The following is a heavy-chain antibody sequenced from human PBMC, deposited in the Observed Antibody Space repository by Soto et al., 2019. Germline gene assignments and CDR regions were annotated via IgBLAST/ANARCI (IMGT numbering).Heavy chain of an antibody. Sequence: VQLQESGPGLVKPSQTLSLTCTSSGGSITILGSFWTWIRQHPGKGLEWIGYIFYSGSTFHNPSLKSRVTISVDTSKNQFSLELSSVTAADTAVYYCAREAGSGDYFDYWGQGTLVTVSS. CDR1: GGSITILGSF. J-gene: IGHJ4*02. CDR3: AREAGSGDYFDY. V-gene: IGHV4-31*03. CDR2: IFYSGST. D-gene: IGHD1-26*01.